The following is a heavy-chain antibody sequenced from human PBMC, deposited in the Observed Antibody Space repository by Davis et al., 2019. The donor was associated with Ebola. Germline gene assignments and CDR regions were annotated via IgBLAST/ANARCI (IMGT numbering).Heavy chain of an antibody. V-gene: IGHV3-21*04. CDR2: ISSSSSYI. CDR1: GFTFSSYS. CDR3: AKMVIVVVNPLDY. Sequence: GGSLRLSCAASGFTFSSYSMNWVRQAPGKGLEWVSSISSSSSYIYYADSVKGRFTISRDNSKNTLYLQMNSLRAEDTAVYYCAKMVIVVVNPLDYWGQGTLVTVSS. J-gene: IGHJ4*02. D-gene: IGHD3-22*01.